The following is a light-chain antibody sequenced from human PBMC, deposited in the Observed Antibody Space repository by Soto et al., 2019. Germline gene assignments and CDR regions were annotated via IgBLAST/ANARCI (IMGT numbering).Light chain of an antibody. CDR2: DVN. CDR1: SSDVGSDYNY. V-gene: IGLV2-14*03. CDR3: CSNKTSSIHV. Sequence: QSVLTQPASVSGSPGQSIAISCTGTSSDVGSDYNYVSWYQQHPGKAPKLMVYDVNTRPSGVSNRFSGSKSGTTASLTISGLQADVVADTYCCSNKTSSIHVVGTGTKL. J-gene: IGLJ1*01.